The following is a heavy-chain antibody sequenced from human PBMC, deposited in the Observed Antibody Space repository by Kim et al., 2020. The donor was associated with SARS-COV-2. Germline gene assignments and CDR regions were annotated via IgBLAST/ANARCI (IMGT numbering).Heavy chain of an antibody. CDR1: GFTFSSYS. V-gene: IGHV3-48*04. D-gene: IGHD1-26*01. CDR3: AREAGWELLGRWGPYWYFDL. Sequence: GGSLRLSCAASGFTFSSYSMNWVRQAPGKGLEWVSYISSSSSTIYYADSVKGRFTISRDNAKNSLYLQMNSLRAEDTAVYYCAREAGWELLGRWGPYWYFDLWGRGTLVTVSS. J-gene: IGHJ2*01. CDR2: ISSSSSTI.